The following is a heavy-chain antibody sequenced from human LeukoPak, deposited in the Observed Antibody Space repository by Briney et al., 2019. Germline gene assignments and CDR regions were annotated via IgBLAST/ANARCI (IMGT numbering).Heavy chain of an antibody. V-gene: IGHV4-59*01. CDR2: IYYSGST. Sequence: PSETLSLTCTVSGGSISSYYWSWIRHPPGKGLEWIGYIYYSGSTNYNPSLKSRVTISVDTSKNQFSLKLSSVTAADTAVYYCASTYQLLYEEGLDYFDYWGQGTLVTVSS. CDR1: GGSISSYY. J-gene: IGHJ4*02. CDR3: ASTYQLLYEEGLDYFDY. D-gene: IGHD2-2*02.